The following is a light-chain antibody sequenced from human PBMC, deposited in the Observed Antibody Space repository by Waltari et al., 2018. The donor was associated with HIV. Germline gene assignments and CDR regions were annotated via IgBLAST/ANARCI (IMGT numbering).Light chain of an antibody. CDR3: QQYNNWPPWT. CDR1: QNVSTH. Sequence: EVEMTQSPATLSAPPGQRVTLSCRASQNVSTHLALLQQRPGQSPRLLIYDAMTWAASIPARISGRGAETEFSLTISSLQSEDVAIYYCQQYNNWPPWTFGQGTK. J-gene: IGKJ1*01. CDR2: DAM. V-gene: IGKV3D-15*01.